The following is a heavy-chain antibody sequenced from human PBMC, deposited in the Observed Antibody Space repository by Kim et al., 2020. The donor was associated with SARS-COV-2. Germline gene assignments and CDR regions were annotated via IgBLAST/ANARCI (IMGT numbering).Heavy chain of an antibody. V-gene: IGHV3-30-3*01. CDR1: GFTFSSYA. Sequence: GGSLRLSCAASGFTFSSYAMHWVRQAPGKGLEWVAVISYDGSNKYYADSVKGRFTISRDNSKNTLYLQMNSLRAEDTAVYYCARGRSSWYNYGMDVWGQGTTVTVSS. J-gene: IGHJ6*02. D-gene: IGHD6-13*01. CDR2: ISYDGSNK. CDR3: ARGRSSWYNYGMDV.